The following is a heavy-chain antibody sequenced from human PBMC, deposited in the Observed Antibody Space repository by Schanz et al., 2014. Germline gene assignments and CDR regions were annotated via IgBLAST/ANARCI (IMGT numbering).Heavy chain of an antibody. V-gene: IGHV1-8*02. CDR1: GYTFTSYD. Sequence: QVQLVQSGAEVKKPGASVRLSCEASGYTFTSYDINWVRQAPGQGLEWMGWMNPNSGNTGYAQKFQGRVTMTRHTSISTAYMELSSLRSEDTAVYYCARDGEAAAGCDYSGQGTPVTVSS. CDR3: ARDGEAAAGCDY. J-gene: IGHJ4*02. D-gene: IGHD6-13*01. CDR2: MNPNSGNT.